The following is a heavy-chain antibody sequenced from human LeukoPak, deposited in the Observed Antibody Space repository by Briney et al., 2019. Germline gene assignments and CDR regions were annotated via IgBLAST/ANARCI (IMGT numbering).Heavy chain of an antibody. CDR2: ISNSGGST. CDR1: AFTFSSYT. CDR3: ARVGHRAAADHLVAFDI. J-gene: IGHJ3*02. Sequence: GGSLRLSCAASAFTFSSYTMSWVRQAPGKGLEWVSAISNSGGSTYYADSVKGRFTISRDNAKNSLYLQMNSLRAEDTAVYYCARVGHRAAADHLVAFDIWGQGTMVTVSS. D-gene: IGHD6-13*01. V-gene: IGHV3-23*01.